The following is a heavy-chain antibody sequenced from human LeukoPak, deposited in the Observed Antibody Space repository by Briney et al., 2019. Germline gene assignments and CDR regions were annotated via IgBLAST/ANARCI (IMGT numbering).Heavy chain of an antibody. D-gene: IGHD3-10*02. Sequence: QSWGSLRLSCAASGFTFDDYGMNWVRQAPGKGLEWVSYISSSGSTIYYADSVKGRFTISRDNAKNSLYLQMNSQRAEDTAVYYCAELGITMIGGVWGKGTTVTISS. CDR2: ISSSGSTI. CDR3: AELGITMIGGV. CDR1: GFTFDDYG. V-gene: IGHV3-48*03. J-gene: IGHJ6*04.